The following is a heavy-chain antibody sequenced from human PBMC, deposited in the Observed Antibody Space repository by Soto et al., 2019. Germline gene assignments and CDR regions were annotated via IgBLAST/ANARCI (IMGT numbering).Heavy chain of an antibody. J-gene: IGHJ5*02. CDR1: GFTFSSYW. CDR3: ASDPSGWYDI. V-gene: IGHV3-7*01. CDR2: IKQDGSEK. Sequence: GGSLRLSCAASGFTFSSYWMSWVRQAPGKGLEWVANIKQDGSEKYYVDSVKGRFTISRDKAKNSLYLQMNSLRAEDTVAFYCASDPSGWYDIWGQGTLVTVSS.